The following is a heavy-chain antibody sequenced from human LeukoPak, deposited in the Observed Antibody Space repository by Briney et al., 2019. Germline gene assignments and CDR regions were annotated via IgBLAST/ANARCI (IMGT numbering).Heavy chain of an antibody. Sequence: GRCPRPSWAPAGPTVISDATSSVRQAPGEGLGWVSAIGGSGGSKYYAESVTGRFTISSDNSKNTLYLQMNSLRAEDTAVYYCAKDSDIVVVPAAFFDYWGQGTLVTVSS. CDR2: IGGSGGSK. D-gene: IGHD2-2*01. V-gene: IGHV3-23*01. CDR1: GPTVISDA. CDR3: AKDSDIVVVPAAFFDY. J-gene: IGHJ4*02.